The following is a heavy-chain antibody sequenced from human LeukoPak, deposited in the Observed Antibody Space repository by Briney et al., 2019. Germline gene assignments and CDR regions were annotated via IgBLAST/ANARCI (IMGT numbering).Heavy chain of an antibody. CDR1: GFTFSTFA. J-gene: IGHJ4*02. V-gene: IGHV3-53*04. Sequence: GGSLRLSCAAFGFTFSTFAMGWVRQAPGQGLEWVSVIYSGGSTYYADSVKGRFTISRHNSKNTLYLQMNSLRAEDTAVYYCARIEYSSSASGVSYYFDYWGQGTLVTVSS. D-gene: IGHD6-6*01. CDR2: IYSGGST. CDR3: ARIEYSSSASGVSYYFDY.